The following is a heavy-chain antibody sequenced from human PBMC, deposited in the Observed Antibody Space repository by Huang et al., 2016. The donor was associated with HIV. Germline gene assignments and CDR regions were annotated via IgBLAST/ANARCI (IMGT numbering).Heavy chain of an antibody. Sequence: QVLVQESGPGLAKPSETLSLTCTVSGGSISSHHWSWIRQAPGKGLEWIGTMFYRGSTKTNPSLKSRVTISVDTSKNQIALGLASVTAADSAVYFCARVARGPNWYFDLWGRGTLVTVSS. V-gene: IGHV4-59*11. J-gene: IGHJ2*01. CDR3: ARVARGPNWYFDL. D-gene: IGHD2-15*01. CDR2: MFYRGST. CDR1: GGSISSHH.